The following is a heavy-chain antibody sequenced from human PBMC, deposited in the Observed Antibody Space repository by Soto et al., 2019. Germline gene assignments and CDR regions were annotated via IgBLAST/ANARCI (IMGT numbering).Heavy chain of an antibody. CDR2: INPTAGTT. J-gene: IGHJ4*02. CDR1: GYSFTSYY. V-gene: IGHV1-46*04. CDR3: ARDYSGGWSWLHSD. D-gene: IGHD6-19*01. Sequence: ASVKVSCKASGYSFTSYYMHWVRQAPGQGLEWMGVINPTAGTTKYAQRLQDRVTMTRDTSTSTVYMELSSLTPDDTAIYYCARDYSGGWSWLHSDWGQETLVTVSS.